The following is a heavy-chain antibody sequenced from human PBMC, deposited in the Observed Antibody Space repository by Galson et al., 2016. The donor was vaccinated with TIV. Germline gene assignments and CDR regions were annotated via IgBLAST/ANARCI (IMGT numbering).Heavy chain of an antibody. Sequence: QSGAEVKKPGESLKISCKASGDTFSSFSIIWVRQAPGQGLEWMGRIIPILDKTNYAQKFQGRVKVTADRSTSIAYMELSGLRSDDTAVYYCAREVAHVDSVILNADAFDIWGQGTKVTVSS. D-gene: IGHD2-15*01. J-gene: IGHJ3*02. CDR1: GDTFSSFS. CDR3: AREVAHVDSVILNADAFDI. V-gene: IGHV1-69*04. CDR2: IIPILDKT.